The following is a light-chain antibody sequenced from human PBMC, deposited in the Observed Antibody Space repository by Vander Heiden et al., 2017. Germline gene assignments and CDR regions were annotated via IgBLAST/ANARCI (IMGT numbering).Light chain of an antibody. CDR1: QSISSY. CDR2: AAS. CDR3: QQTDSNLSIT. V-gene: IGKV1-39*01. Sequence: DIQMSQSPYSLSASVGDRVTITCRASQSISSYLNWYQQKPGKAPKLLIYAASSLQSGVPSRFSGSGYGTDFTLTISSRQPEDFASYYCQQTDSNLSITLGQGTLLEIK. J-gene: IGKJ5*01.